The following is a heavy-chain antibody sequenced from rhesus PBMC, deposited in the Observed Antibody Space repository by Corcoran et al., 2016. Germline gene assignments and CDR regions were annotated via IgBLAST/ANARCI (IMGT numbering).Heavy chain of an antibody. D-gene: IGHD2-15*01. CDR3: ARDGGSSTFDY. Sequence: QVQLQESGPGLVKPSETLSLTCAVSGSSISRYWWSWLRQPPGKGLEWIGRISGSGGSTDYNHSLKSRVTISTDTSKNQFSLKLSSVTAADTAVYYCARDGGSSTFDYWGQGVLVTVSS. CDR2: ISGSGGST. CDR1: GSSISRYW. V-gene: IGHV4-173*01. J-gene: IGHJ4*01.